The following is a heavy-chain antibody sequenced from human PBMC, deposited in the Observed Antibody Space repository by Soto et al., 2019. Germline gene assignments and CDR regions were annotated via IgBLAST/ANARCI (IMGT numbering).Heavy chain of an antibody. Sequence: SETLSLTCSVSGASISSGEYYRSRIRQAPGKGLEWIGLFYYSGSTHDKASLNSRVTILVDTHKTQFALNLTAVTAADTAQHYCAGMGLTYGTASVWGQGTQVTVSS. V-gene: IGHV4-30-4*08. CDR2: FYYSGST. CDR1: GASISSGEYY. CDR3: AGMGLTYGTASV. J-gene: IGHJ4*02. D-gene: IGHD3-10*01.